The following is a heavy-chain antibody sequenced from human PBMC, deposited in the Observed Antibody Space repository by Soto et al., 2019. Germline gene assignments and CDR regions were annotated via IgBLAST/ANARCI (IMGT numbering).Heavy chain of an antibody. CDR3: ARYCSSTSCQFDP. CDR2: INPNSGAS. J-gene: IGHJ5*02. D-gene: IGHD2-2*01. Sequence: ASVKVSCKASGYTFTGYYIHWVRQAPGQGLEWMGGINPNSGASNYAQKFQGRVTMTRDTSISTAYMELSRLRSDNTAVYYCARYCSSTSCQFDPWGQGTLVTVSS. V-gene: IGHV1-2*02. CDR1: GYTFTGYY.